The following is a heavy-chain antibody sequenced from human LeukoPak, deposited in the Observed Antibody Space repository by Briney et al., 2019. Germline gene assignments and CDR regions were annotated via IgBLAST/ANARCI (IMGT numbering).Heavy chain of an antibody. CDR3: TRAGKYCSGGSCYSDWFVP. Sequence: ASVTVSFNASGYTFTSYGISWVRQAPGQGLERMGWISAYNGNTNYAQKLQGRVTMTTDTSTSTAYMGLRSRTADDTAVYYCTRAGKYCSGGSCYSDWFVPWGQGTLVTASS. CDR2: ISAYNGNT. D-gene: IGHD2-15*01. CDR1: GYTFTSYG. V-gene: IGHV1-18*01. J-gene: IGHJ5*02.